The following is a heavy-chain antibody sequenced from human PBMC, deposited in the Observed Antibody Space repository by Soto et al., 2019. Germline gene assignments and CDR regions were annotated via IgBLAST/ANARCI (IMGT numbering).Heavy chain of an antibody. CDR1: GGSFSGYY. D-gene: IGHD3-22*01. J-gene: IGHJ4*02. CDR3: ARGGDYYDAEGFDY. CDR2: INHSGST. V-gene: IGHV4-34*01. Sequence: TSETLSLTCAVYGGSFSGYYWSWIRQPPGKGLEWIGEINHSGSTNYNPSLKSRVTISVDTSKNQFSLKLSSVTAADTAVYYCARGGDYYDAEGFDYWGQGTLVTVSS.